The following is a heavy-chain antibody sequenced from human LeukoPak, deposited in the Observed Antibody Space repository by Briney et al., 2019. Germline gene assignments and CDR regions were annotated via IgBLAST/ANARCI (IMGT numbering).Heavy chain of an antibody. CDR3: ASGLDSSSWKYGNWFDP. Sequence: GGSLRLSCAVSGFTFSSYWMHWVRQAPGKGLVWVSRINSDGSSTTYADSVKGRFTISRDNAKNTLYLQMNSLRAEDTAVYYCASGLDSSSWKYGNWFDPWGQGTLVTVSS. CDR1: GFTFSSYW. V-gene: IGHV3-74*01. D-gene: IGHD6-13*01. CDR2: INSDGSST. J-gene: IGHJ5*02.